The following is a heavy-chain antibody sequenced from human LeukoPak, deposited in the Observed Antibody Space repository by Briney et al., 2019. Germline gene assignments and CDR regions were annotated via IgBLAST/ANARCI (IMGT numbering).Heavy chain of an antibody. CDR3: TRVIVATKDY. Sequence: RPGGSLRLSCTGSGFTFGDYAMNWVRQAPGKGLEWVGFIRSKNYGGTTEYAASVKGRFTISRDDSKSIAYLQMNSLKTEDTAVYYCTRVIVATKDYWGQGTLVTVSS. J-gene: IGHJ4*02. V-gene: IGHV3-49*04. CDR1: GFTFGDYA. CDR2: IRSKNYGGTT. D-gene: IGHD5-12*01.